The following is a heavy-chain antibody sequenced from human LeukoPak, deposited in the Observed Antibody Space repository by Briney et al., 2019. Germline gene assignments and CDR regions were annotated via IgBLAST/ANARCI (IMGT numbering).Heavy chain of an antibody. D-gene: IGHD2-15*01. J-gene: IGHJ4*02. V-gene: IGHV4-61*01. CDR2: IYYSGST. CDR3: ARSLVADY. CDR1: GGSISSGSYY. Sequence: SETLSLTCTVSGGSISSGSYYWSWIRQPPGKGLEWIGYIYYSGSTNYNPSLKSRVTISVDTSKNQFSLKLSSVTAADTAVYYCARSLVADYWGQGTLVTVSS.